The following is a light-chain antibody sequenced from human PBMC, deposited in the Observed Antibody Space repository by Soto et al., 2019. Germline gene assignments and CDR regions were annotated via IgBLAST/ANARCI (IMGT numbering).Light chain of an antibody. CDR1: RANIGAGYV. J-gene: IGLJ6*01. CDR2: GNS. Sequence: QSVLTHPPSLSGSPFQSFTISCTWRRANIGAGYVVHWYQQVPGTAPKLLIYGNSNRPSGVPDRFSGSTSGTSASLAINGIQTEDEAVYYCKSYDRRLSGYVLGNGTXV. V-gene: IGLV1-40*01. CDR3: KSYDRRLSGYV.